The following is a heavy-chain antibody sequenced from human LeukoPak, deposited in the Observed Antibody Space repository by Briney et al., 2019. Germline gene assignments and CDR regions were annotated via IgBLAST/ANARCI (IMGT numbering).Heavy chain of an antibody. CDR3: AKIYDSSGYHDY. D-gene: IGHD3-22*01. Sequence: GGSLRLSCAASGFTFSSYGMHWVRQAPGKGLEWVAFIRYDGSNKYYADSVKGRSTISRDNSKNTLYLQMNSLRAEDTAVYCCAKIYDSSGYHDYWGQGTLVTVPS. CDR1: GFTFSSYG. J-gene: IGHJ4*02. CDR2: IRYDGSNK. V-gene: IGHV3-30*02.